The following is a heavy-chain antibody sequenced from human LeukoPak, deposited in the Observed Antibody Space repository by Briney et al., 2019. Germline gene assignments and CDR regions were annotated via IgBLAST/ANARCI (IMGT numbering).Heavy chain of an antibody. CDR2: IKSDIDGGAI. J-gene: IGHJ3*02. Sequence: GGSLRLSCAASGFTFSNTWMNWVRQAPGKGLEWVGRIKSDIDGGAIDYAVPVQGRFTISRDDSQATLYLQMNSLKTEDTAVYYCTTGGSVIVAGTRAFDIWGQGTKVTVSS. CDR3: TTGGSVIVAGTRAFDI. D-gene: IGHD5-12*01. CDR1: GFTFSNTW. V-gene: IGHV3-15*07.